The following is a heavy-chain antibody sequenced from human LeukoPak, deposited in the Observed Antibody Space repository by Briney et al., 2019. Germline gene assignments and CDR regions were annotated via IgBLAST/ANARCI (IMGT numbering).Heavy chain of an antibody. CDR3: ARGGYCSSTSCFAPSLYNWFDP. J-gene: IGHJ5*02. V-gene: IGHV4-34*01. CDR2: INHSGST. Sequence: PSETLSLTCAVYGGSFSGYYWSWIRQPPGKGLEWIGEINHSGSTNYNPSLKSRVTISVDTSKNRFSLKLSSVTAADTAVYYCARGGYCSSTSCFAPSLYNWFDPWGQGTLITVSS. D-gene: IGHD2-2*01. CDR1: GGSFSGYY.